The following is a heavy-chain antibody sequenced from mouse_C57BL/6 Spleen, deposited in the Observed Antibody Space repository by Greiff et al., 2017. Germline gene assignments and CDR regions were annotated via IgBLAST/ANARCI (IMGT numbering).Heavy chain of an antibody. CDR2: INPSNGGT. D-gene: IGHD2-1*01. J-gene: IGHJ1*03. V-gene: IGHV1-53*01. Sequence: VQLQQPGTELVKPGASVKLSCKASGYTFTSYWMHWVKQRPGQGLEWIGNINPSNGGTNYNEKFKSKATLTVDKSSSTAYMPLSSLTSEDSAVYYCAREGNGNCVGYFDVWGTGTTVTVSS. CDR1: GYTFTSYW. CDR3: AREGNGNCVGYFDV.